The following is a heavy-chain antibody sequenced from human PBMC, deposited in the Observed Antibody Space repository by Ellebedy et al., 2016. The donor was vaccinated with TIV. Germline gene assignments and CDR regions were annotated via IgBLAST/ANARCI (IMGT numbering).Heavy chain of an antibody. Sequence: GESLKISCAASGFTFSSYSMNWVRQAPGKGLEWVSYISSSSSTIYYADSVKGRFTISRDNAKNSLYLQMNSLRDEDTAVYYCARDYYLYSSGWYVSDYWGQGTLVTVSS. V-gene: IGHV3-48*02. CDR3: ARDYYLYSSGWYVSDY. CDR1: GFTFSSYS. CDR2: ISSSSSTI. D-gene: IGHD6-19*01. J-gene: IGHJ4*02.